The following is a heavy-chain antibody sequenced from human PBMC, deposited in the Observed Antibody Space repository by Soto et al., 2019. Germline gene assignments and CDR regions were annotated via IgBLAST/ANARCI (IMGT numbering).Heavy chain of an antibody. J-gene: IGHJ4*02. CDR2: TSYDGSSE. D-gene: IGHD3-22*01. V-gene: IGHV3-30-3*01. CDR3: ARPWYDSSGYSLDY. Sequence: QVQLVESGGGVVQPGRSLRLSCAASGFTFSSYTMHWVRQAPGKGLEWVAVTSYDGSSEYYAESVKGRFTISRDNSKNTLYLQMNSLRAEDTAVYYCARPWYDSSGYSLDYWGQGTLDTVSS. CDR1: GFTFSSYT.